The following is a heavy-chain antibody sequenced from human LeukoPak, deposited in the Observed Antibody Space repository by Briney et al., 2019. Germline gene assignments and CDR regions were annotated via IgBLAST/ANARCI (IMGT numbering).Heavy chain of an antibody. CDR3: VREIGNTGSYD. CDR2: ISGSGGST. J-gene: IGHJ4*02. Sequence: GGSLRLSCAASGFTFSSYAMSWVRQAPGKGLEWVSAISGSGGSTYYADSVKGRFTISRDSFKNTLYLQMNYLRAEDTAVYYCVREIGNTGSYDWGQGTLVTVSS. CDR1: GFTFSSYA. D-gene: IGHD1-26*01. V-gene: IGHV3-23*01.